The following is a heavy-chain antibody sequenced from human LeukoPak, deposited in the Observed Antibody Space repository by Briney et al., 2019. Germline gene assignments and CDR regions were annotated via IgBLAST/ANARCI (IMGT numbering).Heavy chain of an antibody. CDR1: GYTLTSYY. V-gene: IGHV1-46*01. Sequence: ASVKVSCKASGYTLTSYYIHWVRQAPGQGLEWMGVINPSGGSTTYAQKFQGRVTVTGDTSTSTVYMELSSLRFEDTAVYYCALPFRGYTYGSSGGGADYWGQGTLVTVSS. D-gene: IGHD5-18*01. CDR2: INPSGGST. J-gene: IGHJ4*02. CDR3: ALPFRGYTYGSSGGGADY.